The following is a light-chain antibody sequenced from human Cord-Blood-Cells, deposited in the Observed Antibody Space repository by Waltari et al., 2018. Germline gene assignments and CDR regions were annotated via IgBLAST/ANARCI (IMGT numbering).Light chain of an antibody. V-gene: IGLV1-44*01. Sequence: QSVLTQPPSASGTPGQGVTISCSGRSPNIASNTVNWYQQLPGTAPKLLSYSNNQRPSGVPDRFSGSKSGTSASRAISGLQSEDEADYYWAAWDDSLNGVVFGGGTKLTVL. CDR2: SNN. J-gene: IGLJ2*01. CDR1: SPNIASNT. CDR3: AAWDDSLNGVV.